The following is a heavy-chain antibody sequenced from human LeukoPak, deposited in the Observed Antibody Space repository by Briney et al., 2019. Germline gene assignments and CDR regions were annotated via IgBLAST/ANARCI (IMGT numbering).Heavy chain of an antibody. CDR3: ARRRVGATFYYYYYMDV. J-gene: IGHJ6*03. CDR2: IIHSGST. Sequence: PSETLSLTYAVYAGSFRGYYWTWIRQPPGKGLEWIGEIIHSGSTNYNPSLKSRVTISVDTSKNQFSLRLSSVTAADTAVYYCARRRVGATFYYYYYMDVWGKGTTVTISS. D-gene: IGHD1-26*01. CDR1: AGSFRGYY. V-gene: IGHV4-34*12.